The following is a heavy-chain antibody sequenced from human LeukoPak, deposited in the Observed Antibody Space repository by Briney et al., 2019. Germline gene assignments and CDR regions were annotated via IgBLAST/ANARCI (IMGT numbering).Heavy chain of an antibody. V-gene: IGHV3-9*03. J-gene: IGHJ3*02. CDR2: ISWNSGSI. CDR3: AKGAAAGTLWAFDI. CDR1: GFTFSSYA. D-gene: IGHD6-13*01. Sequence: GGSLRLPCAASGFTFSSYAMHWVRQAPGKGLEWVSGISWNSGSIGYADSVKGRFTISRDNAKNSLYLQMNSLRAEDMALYYCAKGAAAGTLWAFDIWGQGTMVTVSS.